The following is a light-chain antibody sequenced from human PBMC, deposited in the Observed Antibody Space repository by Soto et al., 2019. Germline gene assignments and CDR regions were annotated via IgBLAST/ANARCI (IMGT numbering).Light chain of an antibody. CDR3: QHWET. J-gene: IGKJ1*01. CDR1: QSISSW. Sequence: DIQMTQSPSTLSASVGDRVTITCRASQSISSWLVWYQQKPGKAPKLLIYDASSLESGVPSRFSGSGSGTEFTLTISSLQPDDFATYYCQHWETFGQGTKVEIK. CDR2: DAS. V-gene: IGKV1-5*01.